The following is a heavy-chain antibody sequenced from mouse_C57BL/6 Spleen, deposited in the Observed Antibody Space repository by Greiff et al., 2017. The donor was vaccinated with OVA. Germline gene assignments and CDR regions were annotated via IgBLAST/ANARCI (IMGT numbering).Heavy chain of an antibody. V-gene: IGHV1-54*01. CDR3: ARGGYGNSQDD. D-gene: IGHD2-10*02. CDR2: INPGGGGT. CDR1: GYAFTNYL. J-gene: IGHJ2*01. Sequence: QVQLQQSGAELVRPGTSVKVSCKASGYAFTNYLIEWVKQRPGQGLEWIGVINPGGGGTNYNEKFKGKATLTADKSSSTAYMQLSSLTSEDSAVYFCARGGYGNSQDDWGQGTTPTGSS.